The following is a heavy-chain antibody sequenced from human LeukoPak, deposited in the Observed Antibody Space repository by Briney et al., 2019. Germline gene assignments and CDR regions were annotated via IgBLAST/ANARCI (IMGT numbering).Heavy chain of an antibody. CDR1: GFTFDDYA. CDR3: AKDTGYGDYVPKNFQH. J-gene: IGHJ1*01. CDR2: ISWNSGSI. Sequence: GGSLRLSCAASGFTFDDYAMHWVRQAPGKGLEWVSGISWNSGSIGYADSVKGRFTISRDNAKNSLYLQMNSLRAEDTALYYCAKDTGYGDYVPKNFQHWGQGTLVTVSS. V-gene: IGHV3-9*01. D-gene: IGHD4-17*01.